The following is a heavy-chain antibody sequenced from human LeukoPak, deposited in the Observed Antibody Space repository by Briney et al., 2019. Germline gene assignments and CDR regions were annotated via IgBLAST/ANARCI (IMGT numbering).Heavy chain of an antibody. J-gene: IGHJ4*02. D-gene: IGHD3-10*01. CDR2: ISPSGDIT. CDR3: AKDDAWLRFGE. Sequence: GALRLPCAASGFTFSDYYMSWIRQAPGKGLEWVSGISPSGDITYYADSVKGRFTISRDNSKNTVYLQVISLTAEDTAVYYCAKDDAWLRFGEWSQGTLVTVSS. V-gene: IGHV3-23*01. CDR1: GFTFSDYY.